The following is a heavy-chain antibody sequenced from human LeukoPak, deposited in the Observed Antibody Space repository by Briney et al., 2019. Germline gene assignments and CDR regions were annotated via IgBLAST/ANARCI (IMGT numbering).Heavy chain of an antibody. J-gene: IGHJ4*02. D-gene: IGHD3-22*01. CDR3: ARTDSMYDSSGYEVDY. Sequence: ASVKVSCKASGYTFTGYYMHWVRQAPGQGLEWMGRINPNSGGTNYAQKFQGRVTTTRDTSISTAYMELSRLRSDDTAVYHCARTDSMYDSSGYEVDYWGQGTLVTVSS. CDR1: GYTFTGYY. CDR2: INPNSGGT. V-gene: IGHV1-2*06.